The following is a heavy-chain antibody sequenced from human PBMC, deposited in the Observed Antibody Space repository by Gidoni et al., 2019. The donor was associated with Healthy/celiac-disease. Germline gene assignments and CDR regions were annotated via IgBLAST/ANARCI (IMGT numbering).Heavy chain of an antibody. Sequence: EVQLVESGGGLVQPGGSLRLSCAASGFPFSSYCRRWVRQAPGKGLQWVANIKQDGSEKYYVDSVKGRFTISRDNAKNSLYLQMNSLRAEDTAVYYCARVGYSSSWYYYYYYMDVWGKGTTVTVSS. CDR2: IKQDGSEK. D-gene: IGHD6-13*01. V-gene: IGHV3-7*01. CDR1: GFPFSSYC. J-gene: IGHJ6*03. CDR3: ARVGYSSSWYYYYYYMDV.